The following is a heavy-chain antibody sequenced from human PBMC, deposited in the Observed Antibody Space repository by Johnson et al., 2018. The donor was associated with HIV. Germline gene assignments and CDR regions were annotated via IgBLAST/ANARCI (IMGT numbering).Heavy chain of an antibody. CDR3: AKGQTGYSSSWDSGGAFDI. D-gene: IGHD6-13*01. CDR1: GFTFSSYG. CDR2: IRYDGSNK. V-gene: IGHV3-30*02. J-gene: IGHJ3*02. Sequence: VQLVESGGGVVQPGGSLRLSCAASGFTFSSYGMHWVRQAPGNGLEWVAFIRYDGSNKYYADSVKGRFTISRDNSKNTLYLQMNSLRAEDTAVYYCAKGQTGYSSSWDSGGAFDIWGQGTMVTVSS.